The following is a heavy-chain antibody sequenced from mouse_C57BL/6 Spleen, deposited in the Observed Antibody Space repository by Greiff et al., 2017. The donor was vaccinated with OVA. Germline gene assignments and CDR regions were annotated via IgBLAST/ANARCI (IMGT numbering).Heavy chain of an antibody. J-gene: IGHJ2*01. D-gene: IGHD2-5*01. CDR1: GFTFSDYG. CDR3: AGVDYSNSFFGY. V-gene: IGHV5-17*01. Sequence: EVQLVESGGGLVKPGGSLKLSCAASGFTFSDYGMHWVRQAPEKGLEWVAYISSGGSTTYSADTVKGRFTISRDNSKNTLFLQMTSRRSEDTAMYYCAGVDYSNSFFGYWGQGTTLTVSS. CDR2: ISSGGSTT.